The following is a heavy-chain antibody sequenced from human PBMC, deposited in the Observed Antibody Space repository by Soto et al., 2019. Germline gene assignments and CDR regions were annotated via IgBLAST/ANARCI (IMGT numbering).Heavy chain of an antibody. V-gene: IGHV3-30-3*01. CDR2: ISYDGSNK. J-gene: IGHJ4*02. Sequence: GGSLRLSCAASGFTFSSYAMHWVRQAPGKGLEWVAVISYDGSNKYYADSVKGRFTISRDNSKNTLYLQMNSLRAEDTAVYYCARDEKDHWGQGTLVTVSS. CDR1: GFTFSSYA. CDR3: ARDEKDH.